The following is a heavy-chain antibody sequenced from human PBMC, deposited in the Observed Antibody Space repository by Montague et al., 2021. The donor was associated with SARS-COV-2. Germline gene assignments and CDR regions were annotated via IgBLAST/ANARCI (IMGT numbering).Heavy chain of an antibody. CDR1: GASISSSSYY. CDR3: ATLPSSITFFGVVQGDYFDD. CDR2: KYYSGST. D-gene: IGHD3-3*01. J-gene: IGHJ4*02. V-gene: IGHV4-39*01. Sequence: SETLSLTCTVSGASISSSSYYWGWIRQPPGKGLEWIGYKYYSGSTYYNLTLKSRVTISVDTSKNQFSLKLSSVTAAGTAVYYCATLPSSITFFGVVQGDYFDDWGQGTLVTVSS.